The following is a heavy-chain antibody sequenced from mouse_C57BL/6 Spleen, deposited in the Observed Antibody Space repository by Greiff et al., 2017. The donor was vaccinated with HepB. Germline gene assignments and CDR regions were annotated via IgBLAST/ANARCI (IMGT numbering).Heavy chain of an antibody. CDR2: IHPSDSDT. V-gene: IGHV1-74*01. CDR3: AIENDYDGFAY. J-gene: IGHJ3*01. D-gene: IGHD2-4*01. Sequence: QVQLKQPGAELVKPGASVKVSCKASGYTFTSYWMHWVKQRPGQGLEWIGRIHPSDSDTNYNQKFKGKATLTVDKSSSTAYMQLSSLTSEDSAVYYCAIENDYDGFAYWGQGTLVTVSA. CDR1: GYTFTSYW.